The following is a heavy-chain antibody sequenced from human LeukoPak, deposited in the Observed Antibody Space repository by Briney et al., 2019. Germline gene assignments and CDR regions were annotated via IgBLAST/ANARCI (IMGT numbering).Heavy chain of an antibody. J-gene: IGHJ4*02. V-gene: IGHV4-59*01. Sequence: KPSETLSLTCTVSGGSISSYYWSWIRQPPGKGLEWIGYIYYSGSTNYNPSLKSRVTVSVDTSKNQFSLKLSSVTAADTAVYYCARSFTMIVEFDYWGQGTLVTVSS. CDR3: ARSFTMIVEFDY. D-gene: IGHD3-22*01. CDR2: IYYSGST. CDR1: GGSISSYY.